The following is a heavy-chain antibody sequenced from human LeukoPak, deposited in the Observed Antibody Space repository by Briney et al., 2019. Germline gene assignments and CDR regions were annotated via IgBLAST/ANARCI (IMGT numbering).Heavy chain of an antibody. V-gene: IGHV3-66*01. Sequence: PGGSLRLSCAASGFTVSSNYMSWVRQAPGKGLEWVSAIYSGGSTHYADSVKGRFTISRDNSKNTLYLQMSSLRAEDTAVYYCARGYYYDSSSYFTDAFHIWGQGTMVTVSS. J-gene: IGHJ3*02. CDR2: IYSGGST. D-gene: IGHD3-22*01. CDR3: ARGYYYDSSSYFTDAFHI. CDR1: GFTVSSNY.